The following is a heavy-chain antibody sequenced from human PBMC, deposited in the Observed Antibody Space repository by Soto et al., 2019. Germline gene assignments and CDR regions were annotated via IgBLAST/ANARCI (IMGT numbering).Heavy chain of an antibody. D-gene: IGHD3-16*01. CDR1: GYTFNTYG. CDR3: ARGRTWGARDFDY. Sequence: QVQLVQSGPEVKRPGASVRVSCKASGYTFNTYGISWVRQAPRQGLEWMGWISAYNGHADYAQKFQVIVTMTTDASTNTVSMELRGLISDDKATYYCARGRTWGARDFDYWGQGTLVTVSS. J-gene: IGHJ4*02. CDR2: ISAYNGHA. V-gene: IGHV1-18*01.